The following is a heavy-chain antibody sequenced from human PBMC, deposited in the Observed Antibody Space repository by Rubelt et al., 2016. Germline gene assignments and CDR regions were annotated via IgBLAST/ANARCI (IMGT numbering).Heavy chain of an antibody. V-gene: IGHV4-39*07. CDR3: ARVRYYDGVDY. D-gene: IGHD3-22*01. CDR2: IYYSGST. Sequence: QLQLQESGPGLVKPSETLSLTCTVSGGSISSSSYYWGWIRQPPGKVLEWIGSIYYSGSTYYNPSLKGLVTISVERSKNQCSLKRSSVTAADTAVYYCARVRYYDGVDYWGQGTLVTVSS. CDR1: GGSISSSSYY. J-gene: IGHJ4*02.